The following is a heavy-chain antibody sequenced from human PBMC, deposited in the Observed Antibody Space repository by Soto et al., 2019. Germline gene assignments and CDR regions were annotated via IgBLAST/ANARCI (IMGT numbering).Heavy chain of an antibody. Sequence: QVQLVQSGAEVKKPGSSVKVSCKASGGPVSSYTLSWVRQAPGEGLEWMGRIIPLLGRATYAEKFQARITISANKSTITVYMDLSSLRSEDTAVYFCAGDSGRSDYAFDFWGQGTLVTVSS. D-gene: IGHD4-17*01. CDR2: IIPLLGRA. J-gene: IGHJ4*02. CDR1: GGPVSSYT. CDR3: AGDSGRSDYAFDF. V-gene: IGHV1-69*08.